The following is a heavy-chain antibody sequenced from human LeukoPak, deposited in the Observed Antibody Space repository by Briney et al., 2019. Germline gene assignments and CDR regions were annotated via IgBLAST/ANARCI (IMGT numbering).Heavy chain of an antibody. CDR1: GFTFSSYA. J-gene: IGHJ4*02. CDR3: AKLTGVVVVPAANDY. Sequence: GGSLRLSCAASGFTFSSYAMNWVRQAPGKGLEWVSAISGSGGSTYYADSVKGRFTISRDNSKNTLYLQMNSLRAEDTAVYYCAKLTGVVVVPAANDYWGQGTLVTVSS. CDR2: ISGSGGST. V-gene: IGHV3-23*01. D-gene: IGHD2-2*01.